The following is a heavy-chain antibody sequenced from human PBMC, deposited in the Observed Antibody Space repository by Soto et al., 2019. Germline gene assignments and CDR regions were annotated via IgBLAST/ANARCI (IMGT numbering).Heavy chain of an antibody. CDR1: GGTFSSYA. J-gene: IGHJ6*02. D-gene: IGHD2-15*01. V-gene: IGHV1-69*01. CDR3: ARVMYCSGGSCPGHYYYGMDV. Sequence: QVQLVQSGAEVKKPGSSVKVSCKASGGTFSSYAISWVRQAPGQGLEWMGVIIPIFGTANYAQKFQGRVTITADESTSTAYMELSSLRSEDTAVYYCARVMYCSGGSCPGHYYYGMDVWGQGTTVTVSS. CDR2: IIPIFGTA.